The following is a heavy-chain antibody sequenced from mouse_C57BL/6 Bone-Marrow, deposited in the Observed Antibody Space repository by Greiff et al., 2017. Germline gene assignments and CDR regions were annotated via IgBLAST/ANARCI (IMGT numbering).Heavy chain of an antibody. CDR3: AREDGGDYFDY. D-gene: IGHD2-3*01. CDR2: INPNNGGT. J-gene: IGHJ2*01. CDR1: GYTFTDYY. Sequence: EVQLQQSGPELVKPGASVKMSCKASGYTFTDYYMNWVKQSHGQSLEWIGDINPNNGGTSYNQKFKGKATLTVDKSSSTAYMGLRSLTSGNSAVYYCAREDGGDYFDYRGGGTALPVSS. V-gene: IGHV1-26*01.